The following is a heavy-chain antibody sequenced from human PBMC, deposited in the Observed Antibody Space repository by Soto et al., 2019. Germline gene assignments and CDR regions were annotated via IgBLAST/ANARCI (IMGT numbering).Heavy chain of an antibody. J-gene: IGHJ3*01. CDR2: INESGST. D-gene: IGHD1-20*01. Sequence: NLSETLSLTCAVYGESISGCDWSWVRQPPGKGLEWIGEINESGSTNYDPSLKSRVTISMDTSKKQFSLRLDSVTAADTAIYYCARDPIVNSYDVWGRGPIVTVSS. CDR1: GESISGCD. CDR3: ARDPIVNSYDV. V-gene: IGHV4-34*01.